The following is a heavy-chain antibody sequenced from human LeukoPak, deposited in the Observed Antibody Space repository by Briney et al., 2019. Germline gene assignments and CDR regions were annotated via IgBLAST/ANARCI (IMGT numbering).Heavy chain of an antibody. V-gene: IGHV4-59*01. CDR1: GASISSYY. D-gene: IGHD3-10*01. Sequence: PSETLSLTCTVSGASISSYYWSWIRQPPGKGLEWIGYIYYSGSTNYNPSLKSRVTISVDTSKNQFSLKLSSVTAADTAVYYCARERSYYGSGSYFSSNNYYYYYGMDVWGQGTTVTVSS. CDR3: ARERSYYGSGSYFSSNNYYYYYGMDV. CDR2: IYYSGST. J-gene: IGHJ6*02.